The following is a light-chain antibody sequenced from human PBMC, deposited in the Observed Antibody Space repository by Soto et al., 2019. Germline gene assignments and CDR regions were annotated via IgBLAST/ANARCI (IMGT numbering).Light chain of an antibody. Sequence: QSVLTQPPSASGSPGQSVTISCXXXXXYVGAYNYVSWYQQHPGKAPKLMIYEVTKRPSGVPDRFSGSKSGNTASLTVSGLLPEDEADYYCASYAGGNKVFGTGTKVTVL. CDR2: EVT. V-gene: IGLV2-8*01. CDR3: ASYAGGNKV. CDR1: XXYVGAYNY. J-gene: IGLJ1*01.